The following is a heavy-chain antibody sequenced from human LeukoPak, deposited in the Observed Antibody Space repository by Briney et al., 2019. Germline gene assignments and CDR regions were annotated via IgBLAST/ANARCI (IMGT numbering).Heavy chain of an antibody. V-gene: IGHV4-59*12. Sequence: PSETLSLTCTVSGGSINNYYWSWIRQPPGKGLEWIGYIHYSGSTNYNPSLKSRVTMSVDTSKNQFSLKLSSVTAADTAVYYCARERSRLLWFGELYVWGKGTTVTISS. J-gene: IGHJ6*04. D-gene: IGHD3-10*01. CDR1: GGSINNYY. CDR3: ARERSRLLWFGELYV. CDR2: IHYSGST.